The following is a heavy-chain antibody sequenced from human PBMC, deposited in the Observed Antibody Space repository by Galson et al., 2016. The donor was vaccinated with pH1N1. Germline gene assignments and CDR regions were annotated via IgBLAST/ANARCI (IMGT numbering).Heavy chain of an antibody. Sequence: EPLSLTCSVSGGPIRSSSYYWGWIRQPPGKGLEWIATIHYNGNTYHNPSLKSRVTMSVDTSKIQFSLQLSSVTAADTAVYYCARQGGNADKWQWYFDLWGRGTLVSVFS. V-gene: IGHV4-39*01. J-gene: IGHJ2*01. CDR2: IHYNGNT. CDR3: ARQGGNADKWQWYFDL. CDR1: GGPIRSSSYY. D-gene: IGHD5-12*01.